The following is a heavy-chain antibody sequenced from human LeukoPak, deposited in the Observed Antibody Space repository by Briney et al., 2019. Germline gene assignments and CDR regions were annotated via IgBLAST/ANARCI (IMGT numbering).Heavy chain of an antibody. Sequence: PGGSLRLSCAASGFTFSSYWMPWVRQAPGKGLVWVSRINSDGSSTSYADSVKGRFTISRDNAKNTLYLQMNSLRAEDTAVYYCASLAVAGTPGDYWGQGTLVTISS. CDR1: GFTFSSYW. D-gene: IGHD6-19*01. CDR3: ASLAVAGTPGDY. CDR2: INSDGSST. J-gene: IGHJ4*02. V-gene: IGHV3-74*01.